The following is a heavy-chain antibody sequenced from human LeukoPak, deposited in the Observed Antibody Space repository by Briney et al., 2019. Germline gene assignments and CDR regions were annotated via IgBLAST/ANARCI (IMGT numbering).Heavy chain of an antibody. V-gene: IGHV4-59*01. CDR1: GGSISTYY. CDR3: ARGRAAAGTPVDY. D-gene: IGHD6-13*01. J-gene: IGHJ4*02. Sequence: SETLSLTCTVSGGSISTYYWSWIRQPPGKGLEWIGYIYYSGSTDYNPSLESRVTISLDTSKNQFSLKLSSVTAADTAVYYCARGRAAAGTPVDYWGQGILVTVSS. CDR2: IYYSGST.